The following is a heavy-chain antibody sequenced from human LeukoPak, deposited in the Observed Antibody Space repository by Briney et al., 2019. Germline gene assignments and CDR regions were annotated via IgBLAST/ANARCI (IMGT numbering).Heavy chain of an antibody. CDR1: GYTFTSYA. D-gene: IGHD6-13*01. CDR3: ASRWMAPAGTELGGFDY. CDR2: IIPIFGTA. Sequence: GASVKVSCKASGYTFTSYAISWVRQAPGQGLEWMGGIIPIFGTANYAQKFQGRVTITADESTSTAYMELSSLRSEDTAVYYCASRWMAPAGTELGGFDYWGQGTLVTVSS. V-gene: IGHV1-69*13. J-gene: IGHJ4*02.